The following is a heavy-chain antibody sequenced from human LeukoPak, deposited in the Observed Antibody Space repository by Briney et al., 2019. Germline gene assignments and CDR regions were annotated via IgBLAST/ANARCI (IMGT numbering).Heavy chain of an antibody. D-gene: IGHD1-1*01. V-gene: IGHV3-23*01. J-gene: IGHJ4*02. CDR3: ANEVRPNDY. Sequence: GGSLRLSCAASGFTFSSHAMCWVRQAPGKGLEWVSSIDISGGSTYYADSGQGRFTISRDNSKNTLYLEMNSLRAEDTALYYCANEVRPNDYWGQGTLVTVS. CDR1: GFTFSSHA. CDR2: IDISGGST.